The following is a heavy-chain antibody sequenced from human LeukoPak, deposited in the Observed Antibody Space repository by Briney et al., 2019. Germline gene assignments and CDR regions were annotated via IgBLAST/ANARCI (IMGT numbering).Heavy chain of an antibody. CDR1: GGTFNSSG. J-gene: IGHJ3*02. CDR3: ARQGGITMVRGVIITPAAFDI. D-gene: IGHD3-10*01. V-gene: IGHV1-2*04. Sequence: ASVKVSCKASGGTFNSSGISWVRQAPGQGLEWMGWINPNSGGTNYAQKFQGWVTMTRDTSISTAYMELSRLRSDDTAVYYCARQGGITMVRGVIITPAAFDIWGQGTMVTVSS. CDR2: INPNSGGT.